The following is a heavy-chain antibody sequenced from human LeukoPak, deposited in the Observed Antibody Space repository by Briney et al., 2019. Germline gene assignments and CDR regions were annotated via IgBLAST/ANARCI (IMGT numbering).Heavy chain of an antibody. Sequence: PGGSLRLSCAASGFTFDDYAMHWVRQAPGKGLEWVSGISWNSGSIGYADSVKGRFTISRDNAKNSLYLQMNSLRAEDTALYYCAPDPVVAATPFDYWGQGTLVTVSS. CDR1: GFTFDDYA. D-gene: IGHD2-15*01. CDR2: ISWNSGSI. CDR3: APDPVVAATPFDY. J-gene: IGHJ4*02. V-gene: IGHV3-9*01.